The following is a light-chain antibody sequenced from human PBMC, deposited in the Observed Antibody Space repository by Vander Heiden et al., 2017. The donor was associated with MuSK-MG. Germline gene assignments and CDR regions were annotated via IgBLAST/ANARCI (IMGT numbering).Light chain of an antibody. CDR2: RNN. J-gene: IGLJ1*01. V-gene: IGLV1-47*01. CDR3: AAWDASLIGRV. Sequence: QSVLTQPPSASGTPGQRDTISCSGSSYNIGSNYVFCSQHRTVPAPHLLISRNNQRLSGAPERFSGSKSGTSASLAISVSRSEEEADYYCAAWDASLIGRVFGPGTKFTVL. CDR1: SYNIGSNY.